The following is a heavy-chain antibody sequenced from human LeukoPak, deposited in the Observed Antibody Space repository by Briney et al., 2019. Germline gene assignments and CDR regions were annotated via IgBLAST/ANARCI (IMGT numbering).Heavy chain of an antibody. CDR3: AREEGYCSSTSCYNWFDP. CDR1: GGSLSGYY. Sequence: SETLSLTCVVYGGSLSGYYWSWIRQHPGKGLEWIGYIYYSGSTYYNPSLKSRVTISVDTSKNQFSLKLSSVTAADTAVYYCAREEGYCSSTSCYNWFDPWGQGTLVTVSS. D-gene: IGHD2-2*01. J-gene: IGHJ5*02. CDR2: IYYSGST. V-gene: IGHV4-31*02.